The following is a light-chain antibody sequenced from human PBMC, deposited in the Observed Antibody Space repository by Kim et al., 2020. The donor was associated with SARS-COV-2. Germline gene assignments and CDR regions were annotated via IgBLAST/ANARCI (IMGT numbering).Light chain of an antibody. CDR3: QQYNSYSWT. J-gene: IGKJ1*01. CDR1: QSISSW. Sequence: ASVGDRVTITCRASQSISSWLAWYQQKPGKAPKLLIYNASSLESGVPSRFSGSGSGTEFTLTISSLQPDDFATYYCQQYNSYSWTFGQGTKVDIK. CDR2: NAS. V-gene: IGKV1-5*03.